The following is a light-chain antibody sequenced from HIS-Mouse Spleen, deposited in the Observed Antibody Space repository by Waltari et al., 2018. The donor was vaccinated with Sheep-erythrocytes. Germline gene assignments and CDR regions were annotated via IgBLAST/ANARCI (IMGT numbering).Light chain of an antibody. CDR1: QGISNY. CDR3: QKYNSAPLT. J-gene: IGKJ4*01. CDR2: AAS. Sequence: DIQMTQSPSSLSASVGDRVTIPCRASQGISNYFAWYQQKPGKVPKLLIYAASTLQSGVPSRFSGSGSGTDFTLTISSLQPEDVATYYCQKYNSAPLTFGGGTKVEIK. V-gene: IGKV1-27*01.